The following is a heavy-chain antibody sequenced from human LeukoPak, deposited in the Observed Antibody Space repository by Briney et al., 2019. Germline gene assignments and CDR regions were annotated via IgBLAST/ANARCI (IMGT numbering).Heavy chain of an antibody. CDR1: GFTFSDPY. V-gene: IGHV4-59*05. J-gene: IGHJ4*02. CDR2: ISYSGTT. CDR3: ASLLLQDGDAH. Sequence: PGGSLRLSCEASGFTFSDPYMSWIRQAPGKGLEWIGSISYSGTTYYSPSLKSRVTVSVDTSKNQFSLGLTSVTAADTAIYYCASLLLQDGDAHWGQGILVTVSS. D-gene: IGHD4-17*01.